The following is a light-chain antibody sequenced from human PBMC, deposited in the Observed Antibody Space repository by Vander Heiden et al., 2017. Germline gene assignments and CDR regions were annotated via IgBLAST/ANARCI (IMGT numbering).Light chain of an antibody. CDR2: DAA. CDR1: QSVSSSS. V-gene: IGKV3D-20*01. Sequence: EIVLTQSPATLSLSPGERATLSCGASQSVSSSSLAWDQQKPGLAPRLLIYDAASRATGIQDRFRGSGSGTDFTLTISRLEAEDFAVYYFQHYGNILFGHGTKVEIK. J-gene: IGKJ3*01. CDR3: QHYGNIL.